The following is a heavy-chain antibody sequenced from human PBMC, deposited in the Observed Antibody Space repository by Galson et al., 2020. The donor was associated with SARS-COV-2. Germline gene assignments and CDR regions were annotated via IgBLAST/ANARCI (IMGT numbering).Heavy chain of an antibody. CDR1: GGSFSDYS. CDR3: ARGRYIWGSHRYWYFDI. CDR2: IHHGGST. D-gene: IGHD3-16*02. Sequence: SQASETLSLTCAVYGGSFSDYSWNWIRQPPGKGLEWIGDIHHGGSTNYNPSLKSRVTLSVDTSKNQVSLQVSSVTAADTALYYCARGRYIWGSHRYWYFDIWGRGTLVTVSS. V-gene: IGHV4-34*01. J-gene: IGHJ2*01.